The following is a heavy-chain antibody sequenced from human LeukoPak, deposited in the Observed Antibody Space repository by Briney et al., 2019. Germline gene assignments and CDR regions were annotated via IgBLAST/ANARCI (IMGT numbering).Heavy chain of an antibody. J-gene: IGHJ4*02. Sequence: SVKVSCKASGYTFTSYGISWVRQAPGQGLEWMGWISAYNGNTNYAQKLQGRVTMTTDTSTSTAFMELRSLRSDDTAAYYCARSGGTPAVAGTSGYWGQGTLVTVSS. CDR3: ARSGGTPAVAGTSGY. D-gene: IGHD6-19*01. CDR1: GYTFTSYG. V-gene: IGHV1-18*04. CDR2: ISAYNGNT.